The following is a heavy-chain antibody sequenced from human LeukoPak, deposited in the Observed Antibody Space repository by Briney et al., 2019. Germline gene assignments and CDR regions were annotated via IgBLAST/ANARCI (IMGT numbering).Heavy chain of an antibody. Sequence: PSETLSLTCTVSGGSISSYYWSWIRQPPGKGLEWIGYIYYSGSTNYNPSLKSRVTISVDTSKNQFSLKLSSVTAADTAVYYCARDDGYPAAGGVFDIGAKGKRVTVSS. CDR2: IYYSGST. V-gene: IGHV4-59*01. CDR3: ARDDGYPAAGGVFDI. CDR1: GGSISSYY. D-gene: IGHD5-24*01. J-gene: IGHJ3*02.